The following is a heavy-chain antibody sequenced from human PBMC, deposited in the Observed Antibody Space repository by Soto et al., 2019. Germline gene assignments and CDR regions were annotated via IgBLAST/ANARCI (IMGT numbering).Heavy chain of an antibody. V-gene: IGHV3-30*03. CDR1: GFAFSSYG. CDR3: VSDRGYGHASVPYS. CDR2: ISYDGSLQ. Sequence: QAQLVESGGGVVQPGRSLRLSCAASGFAFSSYGMHWVRQAPGTGLEWVAVISYDGSLQHYADSVKGRFTISRDNSKNQVLLQMGSLRAEDPAVYYCVSDRGYGHASVPYSWGQGTLVSVSS. D-gene: IGHD5-18*01. J-gene: IGHJ4*02.